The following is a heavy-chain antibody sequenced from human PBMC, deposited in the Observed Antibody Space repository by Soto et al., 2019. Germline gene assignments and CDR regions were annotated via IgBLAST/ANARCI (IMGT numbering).Heavy chain of an antibody. CDR2: TYQSGST. Sequence: SETLSLTCIVSNGSISKSDSYWGWIRQPPGKGLEWIGNTYQSGSTYYNPSLKSRVTISVDTSKNQFSLRLSSVTAADTAVYYCRGQRRAIPRITGTTVPFDYWGQGTLVTVSS. V-gene: IGHV4-39*07. D-gene: IGHD1-20*01. CDR3: RGQRRAIPRITGTTVPFDY. CDR1: NGSISKSDSY. J-gene: IGHJ4*02.